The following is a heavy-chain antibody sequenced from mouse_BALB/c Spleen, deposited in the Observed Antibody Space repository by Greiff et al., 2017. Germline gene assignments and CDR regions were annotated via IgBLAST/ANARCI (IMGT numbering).Heavy chain of an antibody. CDR2: ISYSGST. Sequence: EVQLQESGPGLVKPSQSLSLTCTVTGYSITSDYAWNWIRQFPGNKLEWMGYISYSGSTSYNPSLKSRISITRDTSKNQFFLQLNSVTTEDTATYYCARRVGGNYPHYAMDYWGQGTSVTVSS. CDR3: ARRVGGNYPHYAMDY. J-gene: IGHJ4*01. CDR1: GYSITSDYA. D-gene: IGHD1-1*02. V-gene: IGHV3-2*02.